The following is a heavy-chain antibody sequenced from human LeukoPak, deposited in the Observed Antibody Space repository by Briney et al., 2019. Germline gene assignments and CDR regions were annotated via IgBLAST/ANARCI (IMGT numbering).Heavy chain of an antibody. V-gene: IGHV3-30*03. Sequence: GGSLRLSCAASGFTFSSYGMHWVRQAPGKGLEWVAVISSDGNDKYHADSVKGRFTISRDNSKNTLYLQMNSLRAEDTAVYYCARESIPLPPIVVVPTAIDYWGQGTLVTVSS. CDR3: ARESIPLPPIVVVPTAIDY. D-gene: IGHD2-2*01. J-gene: IGHJ4*02. CDR1: GFTFSSYG. CDR2: ISSDGNDK.